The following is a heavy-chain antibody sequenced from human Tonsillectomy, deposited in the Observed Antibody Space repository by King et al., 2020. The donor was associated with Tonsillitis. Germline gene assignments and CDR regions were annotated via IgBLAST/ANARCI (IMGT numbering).Heavy chain of an antibody. J-gene: IGHJ6*02. Sequence: VQLVESGGGVVQPGRSLRLSCAASGFTFSSYGMHWVRQAPGKGLEWVAVIWYDGSSKYYADSVKGRFTISRDNSKNTLYLQMNSLRAEDTAMYYCARETEVVLPVGRYYGMDVWGQGTTVTVSS. V-gene: IGHV3-33*01. CDR1: GFTFSSYG. CDR3: ARETEVVLPVGRYYGMDV. CDR2: IWYDGSSK. D-gene: IGHD2-2*01.